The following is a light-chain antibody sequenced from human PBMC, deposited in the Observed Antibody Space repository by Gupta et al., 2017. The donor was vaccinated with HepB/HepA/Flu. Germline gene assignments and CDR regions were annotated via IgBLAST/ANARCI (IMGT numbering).Light chain of an antibody. V-gene: IGKV1-39*01. CDR3: QQSYRTSRT. J-gene: IGKJ4*01. Sequence: ITMTQSPSSLSASVGDRVTITCRATQSISSFLNWYQQKPGKAPKLLTYTASSLQSGVPSRFSGSGSGTDFTLTISSLQPEDFATYYCQQSYRTSRTFGAGTKVEIK. CDR1: QSISSF. CDR2: TAS.